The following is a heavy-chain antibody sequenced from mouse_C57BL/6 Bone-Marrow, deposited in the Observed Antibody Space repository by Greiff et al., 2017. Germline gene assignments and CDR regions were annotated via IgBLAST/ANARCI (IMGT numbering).Heavy chain of an antibody. CDR2: INPYNGGT. CDR3: ARAITTVLDY. J-gene: IGHJ2*01. V-gene: IGHV1-19*01. Sequence: EVQLQQSGPVLVKPGASVKMSCKASGYTFTDYYMNWVKQSHGKSLEWIGVINPYNGGTSYNQKFKVKATMTVDKSSSTAYMELNSLTSEDSAVYYCARAITTVLDYWGQGTTLTVSS. CDR1: GYTFTDYY. D-gene: IGHD1-1*01.